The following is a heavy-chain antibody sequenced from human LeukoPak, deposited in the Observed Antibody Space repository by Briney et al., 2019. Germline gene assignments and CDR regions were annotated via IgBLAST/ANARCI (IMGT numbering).Heavy chain of an antibody. CDR1: GFTFSSYW. CDR3: ASQASSSWSLVDY. Sequence: GGSLRLSCAASGFTFSSYWMSWVRQAPGKGLEWVANIKQDGSEKYYVDSVKGRFTISRDNAKNSLYLQMNSLRAEDTAVYYCASQASSSWSLVDYWGQGTLVTVSS. V-gene: IGHV3-7*01. D-gene: IGHD6-13*01. J-gene: IGHJ4*02. CDR2: IKQDGSEK.